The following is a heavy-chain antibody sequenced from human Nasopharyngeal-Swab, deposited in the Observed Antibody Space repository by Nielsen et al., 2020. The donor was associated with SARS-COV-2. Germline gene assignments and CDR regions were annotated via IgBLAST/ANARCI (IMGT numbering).Heavy chain of an antibody. D-gene: IGHD3-3*01. Sequence: SETLSLTCDVNGGTFSGFFWSWVRLPPGKGLDWIGAVNHIGRVDYNPSLKSRVTISVDTSKNQLSLKLTSVTAADTAVYYCARDIFGVVSYFDYGLDVWGQGTTVTVYS. J-gene: IGHJ6*02. CDR1: GGTFSGFF. V-gene: IGHV4-34*01. CDR2: VNHIGRV. CDR3: ARDIFGVVSYFDYGLDV.